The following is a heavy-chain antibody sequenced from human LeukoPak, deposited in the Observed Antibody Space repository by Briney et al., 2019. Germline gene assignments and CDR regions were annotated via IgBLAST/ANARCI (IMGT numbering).Heavy chain of an antibody. J-gene: IGHJ4*02. CDR1: GGSISSSSYY. Sequence: PSETLSLTCTVSGGSISSSSYYWGWIRQPPGKGLEWIGSIYYSGSTYYNPSLKSRVTISVDTSKNQFSLKLSSVTAADTAVYYCARMERITNYYFDYWGQGTLVTVSS. D-gene: IGHD3-10*01. CDR3: ARMERITNYYFDY. V-gene: IGHV4-39*07. CDR2: IYYSGST.